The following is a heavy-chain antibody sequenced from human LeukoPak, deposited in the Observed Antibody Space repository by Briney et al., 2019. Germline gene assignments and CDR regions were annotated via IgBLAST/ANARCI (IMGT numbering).Heavy chain of an antibody. CDR3: ARGGPYGSGRPCGMDV. Sequence: GASVKVSCKASGYTFTKYAVNWVRQAPGQGPEWMGYINTNTGNPTYAQGFAGRFVFSLDTSVSTAYLQISSLKAEDTAVYYCARGGPYGSGRPCGMDVWGQGTTVTVSS. CDR1: GYTFTKYA. V-gene: IGHV7-4-1*02. J-gene: IGHJ6*02. D-gene: IGHD3-10*01. CDR2: INTNTGNP.